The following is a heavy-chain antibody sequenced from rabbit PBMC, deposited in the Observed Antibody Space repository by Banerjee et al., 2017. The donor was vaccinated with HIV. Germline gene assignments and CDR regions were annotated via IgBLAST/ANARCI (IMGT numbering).Heavy chain of an antibody. J-gene: IGHJ4*01. D-gene: IGHD4-1*01. CDR3: ARDLAGVIGWNFGL. Sequence: QEQLEESGGDLVKPEGSLTLTCTASGFSFSNKYVMCWVRQAPGKGLEWIACINAGSSGNTYVASWAKGRFTISKTSSTTVTLQMTSLTAADTATYFCARDLAGVIGWNFGLWGPGTLVTVS. CDR1: GFSFSNKYV. V-gene: IGHV1S45*01. CDR2: INAGSSGNT.